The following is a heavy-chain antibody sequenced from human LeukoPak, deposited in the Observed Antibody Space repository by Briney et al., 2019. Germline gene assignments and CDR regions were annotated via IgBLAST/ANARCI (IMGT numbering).Heavy chain of an antibody. D-gene: IGHD3-16*01. V-gene: IGHV1-18*01. J-gene: IGHJ4*02. CDR3: ARGSSYGFSMGY. CDR2: ISTYNGDT. CDR1: GYTFNSYD. Sequence: ASVKVSCKASGYTFNSYDINWVRQATGQGLEWMGWISTYNGDTNYAQKLQGRVTMTTDTSTNTAYMELRTLRSDDTAVYYCARGSSYGFSMGYWGQGTLVIVSS.